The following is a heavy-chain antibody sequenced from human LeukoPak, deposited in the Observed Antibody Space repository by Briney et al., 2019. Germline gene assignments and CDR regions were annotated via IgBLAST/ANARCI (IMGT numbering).Heavy chain of an antibody. J-gene: IGHJ3*02. CDR2: INPNSGGT. V-gene: IGHV1-2*06. D-gene: IGHD3-22*01. CDR3: ARAVTYYYDSSGSADAFDI. Sequence: ASVKVSCKASGYTFTGYYMHWVRQAPGQGLEWMGRINPNSGGTNYAQKFQGRVTMTRDTSISTAYMEPSRLRSEDAAVYYCARAVTYYYDSSGSADAFDIWGQGTMVTVSS. CDR1: GYTFTGYY.